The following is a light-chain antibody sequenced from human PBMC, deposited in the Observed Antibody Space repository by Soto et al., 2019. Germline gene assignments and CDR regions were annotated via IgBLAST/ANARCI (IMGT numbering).Light chain of an antibody. V-gene: IGLV2-23*01. CDR2: GDR. Sequence: QSALTQPASVSGSPGQSITISCTGTSSDVGYYTFVSWYQQHPSKAPRLMIYGDRDRASGVSNRFSGSKSGNTASLTISGLQPEDEADYYCCLHAIGSTLLCGGGTKLTVL. CDR1: SSDVGYYTF. CDR3: CLHAIGSTLL. J-gene: IGLJ2*01.